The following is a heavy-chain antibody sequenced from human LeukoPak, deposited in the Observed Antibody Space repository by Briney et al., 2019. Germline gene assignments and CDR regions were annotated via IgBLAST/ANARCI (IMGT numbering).Heavy chain of an antibody. V-gene: IGHV4-38-2*02. Sequence: SETLSLTCTVSGYSISSGYYWGWIRLPPGKGLEWIGSIYHSGSTYYNPSLKSRVTISVDTSKNQFSLKLSSVTAADTAVYYCASATAMVTSYFDYWGQGTLVTVSS. CDR2: IYHSGST. D-gene: IGHD5-18*01. CDR3: ASATAMVTSYFDY. J-gene: IGHJ4*02. CDR1: GYSISSGYY.